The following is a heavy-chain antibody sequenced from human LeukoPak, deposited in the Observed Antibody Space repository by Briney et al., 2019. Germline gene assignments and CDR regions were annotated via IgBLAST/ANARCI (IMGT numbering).Heavy chain of an antibody. CDR2: ISGSGGST. D-gene: IGHD3-22*01. Sequence: PGGSLRLSCAASGFTFSSYGMSWARQGPGKGREWVSVISGSGGSTYYAASVKGRFTISRDNSKNTLYLQMNSLRAEDTAVYYCAKDSRGYQDYFGYWGQGTQVTVSS. J-gene: IGHJ4*02. V-gene: IGHV3-23*01. CDR3: AKDSRGYQDYFGY. CDR1: GFTFSSYG.